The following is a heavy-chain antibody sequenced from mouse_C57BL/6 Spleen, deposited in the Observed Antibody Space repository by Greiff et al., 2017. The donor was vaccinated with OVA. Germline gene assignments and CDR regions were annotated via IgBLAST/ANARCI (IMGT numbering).Heavy chain of an antibody. Sequence: EVKLVESGGGLVQPKGSLKLSCAASGFTFNTYAMHWVRQAPGKGLEWVARIRSKSSNYATYYADSGKDRFTISRDDSQSMLYLQMNNLKTEDTAMYYCVRESSLYDGYSSYAMDYWGQGTSVTVSS. CDR2: IRSKSSNYAT. J-gene: IGHJ4*01. CDR1: GFTFNTYA. CDR3: VRESSLYDGYSSYAMDY. D-gene: IGHD2-3*01. V-gene: IGHV10-3*01.